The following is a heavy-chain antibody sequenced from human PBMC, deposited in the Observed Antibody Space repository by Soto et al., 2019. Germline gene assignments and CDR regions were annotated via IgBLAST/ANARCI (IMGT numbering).Heavy chain of an antibody. CDR3: ARRTAQGENYRLFDN. J-gene: IGHJ4*02. Sequence: SGPTLVNPTQTLTLTCTFSGLSLRTNGVGVGWIRQPPGKALEWLALVYWNDDKRYSPSLKSRLTITKDTSNNQVVLTMTNVDPVDTATYYCARRTAQGENYRLFDNWGQGTLVTVSS. V-gene: IGHV2-5*01. D-gene: IGHD1-7*01. CDR2: VYWNDDK. CDR1: GLSLRTNGVG.